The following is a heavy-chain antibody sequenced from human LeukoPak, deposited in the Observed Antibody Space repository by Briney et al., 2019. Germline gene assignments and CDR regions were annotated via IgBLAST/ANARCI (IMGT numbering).Heavy chain of an antibody. CDR2: MNPNSGNT. D-gene: IGHD3-16*02. CDR3: ARGRIMITFRGVISDGYYYYGMDV. Sequence: ASVKVSCKASGYTFTSYDINWVRQATGQGLEWMGWMNPNSGNTGYAQKFQGRVTMTRNTSISTAYMELSSLRSEDTAVYYCARGRIMITFRGVISDGYYYYGMDVWGQETTVTVSS. J-gene: IGHJ6*02. V-gene: IGHV1-8*01. CDR1: GYTFTSYD.